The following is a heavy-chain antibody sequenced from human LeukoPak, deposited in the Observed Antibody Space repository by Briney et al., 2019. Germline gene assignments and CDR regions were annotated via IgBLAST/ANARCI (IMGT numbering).Heavy chain of an antibody. V-gene: IGHV5-51*01. CDR3: ATRGVVPAAIGDYYYYYYMDV. Sequence: GALKISFKGSGFRFTSYWIGWVRPMAGKGVEGMGIIYPGDSDTRYSPSFQGQVTISADKSIRTAYLQWSSLKASDTAMYYCATRGVVPAAIGDYYYYYYMDVWGKGTTVTVSS. CDR2: IYPGDSDT. J-gene: IGHJ6*03. D-gene: IGHD2-2*01. CDR1: GFRFTSYW.